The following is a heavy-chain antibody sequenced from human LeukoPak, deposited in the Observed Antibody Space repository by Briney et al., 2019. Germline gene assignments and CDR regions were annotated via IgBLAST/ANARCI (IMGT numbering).Heavy chain of an antibody. J-gene: IGHJ4*02. CDR1: GFTFSEYS. D-gene: IGHD3-22*01. V-gene: IGHV3-23*01. Sequence: GGSLRLSCAASGFTFSEYSMSWVRQAPGKGLEWVSNIRSNGRDTYYTDSVKGRFTISRDNSKNTLYLQMNSLRAEDTAVYYCAKGGITMIVVVIQYYFDYWGQGTLVTVSS. CDR2: IRSNGRDT. CDR3: AKGGITMIVVVIQYYFDY.